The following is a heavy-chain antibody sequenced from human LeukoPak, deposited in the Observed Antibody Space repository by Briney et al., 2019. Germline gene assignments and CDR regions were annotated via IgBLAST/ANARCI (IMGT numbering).Heavy chain of an antibody. CDR1: GFTFSSYS. D-gene: IGHD5-24*01. V-gene: IGHV3-21*01. CDR2: ISSSSSYI. CDR3: ARDGAQMATVTFDH. Sequence: GGSLRLSCAASGFTFSSYSINWVRQAPGKGLEWVSSISSSSSYIYYADSVKGRFTISRDNAKISLYLQMNSLRAEDTAVYYCARDGAQMATVTFDHWGQGTLVTVSS. J-gene: IGHJ4*02.